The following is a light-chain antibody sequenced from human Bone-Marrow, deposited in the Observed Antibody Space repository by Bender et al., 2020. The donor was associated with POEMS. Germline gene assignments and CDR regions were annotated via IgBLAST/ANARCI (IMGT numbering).Light chain of an antibody. Sequence: AARVSCGGSHIGGKSVHWYQQKPGQAPVLVVYDDSDRPSGIPDRFSGSKSASSAALGITGLQTGDEADYYCAMSHRSLNGGVVFGGGTKLTVL. J-gene: IGLJ2*01. CDR2: DDS. V-gene: IGLV3-21*02. CDR3: AMSHRSLNGGVV. CDR1: HIGGKS.